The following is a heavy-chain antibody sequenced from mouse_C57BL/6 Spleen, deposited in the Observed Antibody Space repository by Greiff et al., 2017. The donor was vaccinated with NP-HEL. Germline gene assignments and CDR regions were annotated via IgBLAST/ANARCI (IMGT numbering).Heavy chain of an antibody. CDR1: GYTFTSYG. Sequence: VQLQQSGAELARPGASVKLSCKASGYTFTSYGISWVKQRTGQGLEWIGEIYPRSGNTYYNEKFKGKATLTADKSSSTAYMELRSLTSEDSAVYFGARSDYGSSPAYFDYWGQGTTLTVSS. CDR3: ARSDYGSSPAYFDY. D-gene: IGHD1-1*01. CDR2: IYPRSGNT. V-gene: IGHV1-81*01. J-gene: IGHJ2*01.